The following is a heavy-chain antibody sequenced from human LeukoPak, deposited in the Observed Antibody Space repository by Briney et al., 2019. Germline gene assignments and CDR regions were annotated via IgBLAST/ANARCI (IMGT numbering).Heavy chain of an antibody. Sequence: PGASVKVSCKASGYTFTGYYMHWVRLAPGQGLEYMGWINPTSGGTRYAQTFQGRLTLTRDTSTSTVYMDLSSLRSDDTAVYYCARGNGYSPRGGFDIWGQGTMVTVSS. D-gene: IGHD5-24*01. J-gene: IGHJ3*02. V-gene: IGHV1-2*02. CDR3: ARGNGYSPRGGFDI. CDR2: INPTSGGT. CDR1: GYTFTGYY.